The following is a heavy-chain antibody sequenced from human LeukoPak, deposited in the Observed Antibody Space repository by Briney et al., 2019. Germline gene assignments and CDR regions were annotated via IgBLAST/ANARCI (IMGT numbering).Heavy chain of an antibody. Sequence: GSVKVSCKASGYTFTSYGISWVRHAPGQGLEWMGWISAYNGNTNYAQKLQGRVTMTTDTSTSTAYMELRSLRSEDTAVYYCARAPYYGSGSYYGFDYWGQGTLVTVSS. V-gene: IGHV1-18*01. CDR1: GYTFTSYG. D-gene: IGHD3-10*01. J-gene: IGHJ4*02. CDR3: ARAPYYGSGSYYGFDY. CDR2: ISAYNGNT.